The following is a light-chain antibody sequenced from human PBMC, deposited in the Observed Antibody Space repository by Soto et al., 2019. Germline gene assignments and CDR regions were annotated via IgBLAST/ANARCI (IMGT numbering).Light chain of an antibody. CDR2: EGS. CDR1: SSDIGSYNF. Sequence: QSALTQPASVSGSPGQSITISCTGTSSDIGSYNFVSWYQQHPDKAPKLMIYEGSKRPSGVSNRFSGSRSGTTASLTISGLQAEDEADDYCCSYGDGGPLVFGGGTKVTVL. CDR3: CSYGDGGPLV. J-gene: IGLJ3*02. V-gene: IGLV2-23*01.